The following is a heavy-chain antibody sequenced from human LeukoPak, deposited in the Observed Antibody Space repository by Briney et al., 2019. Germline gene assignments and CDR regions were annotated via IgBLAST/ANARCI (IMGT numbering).Heavy chain of an antibody. CDR2: LYNTGNT. D-gene: IGHD6-13*01. Sequence: PGGSLRLSCAASGVTVNSNYLSWVRQAPGKGLEWVSTLYNTGNTYYANSVKGRFSISRDNSKNTLFLQMNSLRAEDTAVYYCARLTADGRLYFVDWGPGTLVTVSS. J-gene: IGHJ4*02. V-gene: IGHV3-53*01. CDR1: GVTVNSNY. CDR3: ARLTADGRLYFVD.